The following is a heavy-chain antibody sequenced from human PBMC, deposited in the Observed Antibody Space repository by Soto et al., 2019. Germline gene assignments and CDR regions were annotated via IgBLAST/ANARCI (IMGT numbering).Heavy chain of an antibody. Sequence: SETLSLTCTVSGGSISSGDYYWSWIRQPPGKGLEWIGYIYYSGSTYYNPSLKSRVTISVDTSKNQFSLKLSSVTAADTAVYYCATGIAAAGLYYFDYWGQGTLVTVSS. CDR3: ATGIAAAGLYYFDY. CDR2: IYYSGST. J-gene: IGHJ4*02. CDR1: GGSISSGDYY. V-gene: IGHV4-30-4*01. D-gene: IGHD6-13*01.